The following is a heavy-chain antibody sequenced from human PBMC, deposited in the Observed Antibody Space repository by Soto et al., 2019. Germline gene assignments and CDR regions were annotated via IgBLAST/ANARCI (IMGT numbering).Heavy chain of an antibody. CDR1: GFTFSSYW. D-gene: IGHD6-6*01. Sequence: EVQLVESGGGLVQPGGSLRLSCAASGFTFSSYWMHWVRQAPGTGLVWVSRIDSDGSSTTYADSVKGRFTISRDNAKNTLYLQMNSLRAEDTAVYYCARYSRSSAGYYFGMDVWGQGPTVTVSS. CDR3: ARYSRSSAGYYFGMDV. CDR2: IDSDGSST. V-gene: IGHV3-74*01. J-gene: IGHJ6*02.